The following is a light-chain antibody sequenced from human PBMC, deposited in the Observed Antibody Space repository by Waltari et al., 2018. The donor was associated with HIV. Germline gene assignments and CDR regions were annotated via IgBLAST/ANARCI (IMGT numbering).Light chain of an antibody. V-gene: IGLV1-40*01. Sequence: QSVLTQPPSVSGAPGQRVTIPCTGRRSNIGAGYDVHWYQQLPGTAPKLLIYGNSNRPSGVPDRFSGSKSGTSASLAITGLQAEDEADYYCQSYDSSLSGSSVFGTGTKVTVL. CDR1: RSNIGAGYD. CDR3: QSYDSSLSGSSV. CDR2: GNS. J-gene: IGLJ1*01.